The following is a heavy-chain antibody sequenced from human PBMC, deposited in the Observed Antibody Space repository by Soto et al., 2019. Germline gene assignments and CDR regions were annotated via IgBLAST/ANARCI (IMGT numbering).Heavy chain of an antibody. J-gene: IGHJ4*02. D-gene: IGHD6-13*01. CDR3: AKSSVWYPYFDS. CDR2: ISISSSTI. V-gene: IGHV3-48*01. Sequence: PGGSLRLSCAASGFTFSSSSMNWVRQAPGKGLEWVSYISISSSTIYYADSVKGRFTISRDNAKDTLFLQMNSLRAEDTAIYYCAKSSVWYPYFDSWGQGTLVTVSS. CDR1: GFTFSSSS.